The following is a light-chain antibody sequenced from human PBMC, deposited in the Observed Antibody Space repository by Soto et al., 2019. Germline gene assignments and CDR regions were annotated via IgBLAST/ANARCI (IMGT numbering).Light chain of an antibody. CDR1: RALTSY. Sequence: IKLTQSPSSLSASVGDRVTITCHASRALTSYLAWYQQKPGKAPKLLVYSASTLQSGVPSRFSGSGSGPDFTLTISSLQPEDSATYFCQQLNSYPQTFGQGTRLEI. CDR3: QQLNSYPQT. CDR2: SAS. V-gene: IGKV1-9*01. J-gene: IGKJ5*01.